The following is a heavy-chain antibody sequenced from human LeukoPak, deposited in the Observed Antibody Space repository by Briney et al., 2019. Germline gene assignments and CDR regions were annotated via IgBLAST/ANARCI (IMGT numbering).Heavy chain of an antibody. D-gene: IGHD6-6*01. CDR2: INHSGST. CDR1: GGSFSGYY. Sequence: SETLSLTCAVYGGSFSGYYWSWIRQPPGKGLEWIGEINHSGSTNYNPSLKSRVTISADTSKNQFSLKLSSVTAADTAVYYCARGEASSIAARPGRGRYFDYWGQGTLVTVSS. J-gene: IGHJ4*02. V-gene: IGHV4-34*01. CDR3: ARGEASSIAARPGRGRYFDY.